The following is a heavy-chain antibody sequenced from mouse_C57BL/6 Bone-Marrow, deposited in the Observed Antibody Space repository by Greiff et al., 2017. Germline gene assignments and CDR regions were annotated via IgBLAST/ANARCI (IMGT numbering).Heavy chain of an antibody. Sequence: VQLQQSGAELVRPGASVKLSCTASGFNIKDDYMHWVKQRPEQGLEWIGWIDPENGDTEDASKFQGKATITADTSSNTAYLPLSSLTSEDTAVYYCTNDGYPLAMDYWGQGTSVTVSS. V-gene: IGHV14-4*01. J-gene: IGHJ4*01. D-gene: IGHD2-3*01. CDR1: GFNIKDDY. CDR2: IDPENGDT. CDR3: TNDGYPLAMDY.